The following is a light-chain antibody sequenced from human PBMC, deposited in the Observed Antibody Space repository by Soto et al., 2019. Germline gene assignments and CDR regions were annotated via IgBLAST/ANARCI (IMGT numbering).Light chain of an antibody. CDR3: QQYKSYWT. J-gene: IGKJ1*01. Sequence: DIHVAQAPPSLCAFVVDRVTITCRASQTISTWMAWYQQKPGKAPKLLVYDASTLQSGVASRFSGSGSGTEFTLTISSLQPDDFATYYCQQYKSYWTFGQGTKVDIK. CDR1: QTISTW. V-gene: IGKV1-5*01. CDR2: DAS.